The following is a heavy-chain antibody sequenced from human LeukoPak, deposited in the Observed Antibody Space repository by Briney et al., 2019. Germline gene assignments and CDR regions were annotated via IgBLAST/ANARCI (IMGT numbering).Heavy chain of an antibody. CDR1: GYTFNSCG. J-gene: IGHJ4*02. CDR2: ISAYNGNT. Sequence: GASVKVSCKASGYTFNSCGISWVRQAPGQGLEWMGRISAYNGNTNYAQKLQGRVTMTTDTSTSTAFMELRSLRSDDTAVYYCARVRDGYKNFDYWGQGTLVTVSS. D-gene: IGHD5-24*01. CDR3: ARVRDGYKNFDY. V-gene: IGHV1-18*01.